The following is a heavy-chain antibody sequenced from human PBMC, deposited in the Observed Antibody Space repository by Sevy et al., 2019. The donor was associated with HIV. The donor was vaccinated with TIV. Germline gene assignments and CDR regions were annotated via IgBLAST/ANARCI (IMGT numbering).Heavy chain of an antibody. V-gene: IGHV1-46*01. CDR2: IKPSGETT. J-gene: IGHJ4*02. D-gene: IGHD1-1*01. CDR3: ARDVSLGTTDGYYFDF. Sequence: ASVKVSCKASGYTFTGYYIHWVRQAPGQGLEWMGIIKPSGETTKYAQKFQGRLTLTKDTSTSTVYMELSSLRSEDTAVYFCARDVSLGTTDGYYFDFWGQGTLVTVSS. CDR1: GYTFTGYY.